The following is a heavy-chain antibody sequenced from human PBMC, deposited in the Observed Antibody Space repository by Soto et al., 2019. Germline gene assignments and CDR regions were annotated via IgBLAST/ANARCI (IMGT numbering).Heavy chain of an antibody. CDR3: AKVYLRFLEWLLGNFDY. J-gene: IGHJ4*02. CDR2: ISGSGGST. D-gene: IGHD3-3*01. CDR1: GFTFSSYA. Sequence: GGSLRLSCAASGFTFSSYAMSWVRQAPGKELEWVSAISGSGGSTYYADSVKGRFTISRDNSKNTLYLQMNSLRAEDTAVYYCAKVYLRFLEWLLGNFDYWGQGTLVTVSS. V-gene: IGHV3-23*01.